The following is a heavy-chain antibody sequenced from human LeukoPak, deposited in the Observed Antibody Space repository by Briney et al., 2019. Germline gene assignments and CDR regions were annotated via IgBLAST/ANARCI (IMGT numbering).Heavy chain of an antibody. J-gene: IGHJ6*02. V-gene: IGHV3-21*01. CDR1: GFTFSSYS. CDR2: ISSSSSYI. Sequence: GGSLRLSCAASGFTFSSYSMNWARQAPGKGLEWVSSISSSSSYIYYADSVKGRFTISRDNAKNSLYLQMNSLRAEDTAVYYCARDSRPPAAGSYYYYYGMDVWGQGTTVTVSS. D-gene: IGHD6-13*01. CDR3: ARDSRPPAAGSYYYYYGMDV.